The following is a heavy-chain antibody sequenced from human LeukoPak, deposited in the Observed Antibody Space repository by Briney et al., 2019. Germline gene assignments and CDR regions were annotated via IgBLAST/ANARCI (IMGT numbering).Heavy chain of an antibody. V-gene: IGHV1-2*04. D-gene: IGHD6-19*01. CDR2: INPNSGGT. Sequence: ASVKVSCKASGYTFTGYYMHWVRQAPGQGLEWMGWINPNSGGTNYAQKFQGWVTMTRDTSISTAYMELSSLRSEDTAVYYCARGTVGGTDYWGQGTLVTVSS. CDR3: ARGTVGGTDY. J-gene: IGHJ4*02. CDR1: GYTFTGYY.